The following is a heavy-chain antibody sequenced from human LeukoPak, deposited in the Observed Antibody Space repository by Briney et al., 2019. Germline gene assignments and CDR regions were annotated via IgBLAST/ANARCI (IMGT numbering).Heavy chain of an antibody. CDR3: ARVMQGVAAGSQYLGY. CDR1: GFTLCGYE. V-gene: IGHV3-48*03. CDR2: ISSSSSTI. Sequence: GGSLRLSCAASGFTLCGYEINWVRQAPGKRLEWVSYISSSSSTIYYADSVKGRFTISRDNAKNSLYLQMNSLRAEDTAVYYCARVMQGVAAGSQYLGYGGRGTLVTVSS. J-gene: IGHJ4*02. D-gene: IGHD6-13*01.